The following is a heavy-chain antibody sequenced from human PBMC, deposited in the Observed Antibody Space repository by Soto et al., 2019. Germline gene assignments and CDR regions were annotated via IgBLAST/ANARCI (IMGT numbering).Heavy chain of an antibody. J-gene: IGHJ4*02. V-gene: IGHV4-30-4*01. CDR3: ASRHSSPYFDY. Sequence: WIRQPPGKGLEWIGSIYYSGSTYYNPSLKSRVTISVDTSKNQFSLKLNSVTAADTAVYYCASRHSSPYFDYWGQGTLVTVSS. D-gene: IGHD6-13*01. CDR2: IYYSGST.